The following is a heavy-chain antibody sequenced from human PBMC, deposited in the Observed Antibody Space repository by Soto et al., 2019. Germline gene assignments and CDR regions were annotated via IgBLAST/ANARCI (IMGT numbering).Heavy chain of an antibody. V-gene: IGHV1-69*02. J-gene: IGHJ4*02. Sequence: QVQLLQSGAEVKRPGSSGKVSCKSSGGSFISFHFNWVRQAPGQGLEWMGRIIPMLDSRQYAQLFQGRVTITADKSTRTAYMEMSGLESVDTAVYYCARGTVTLFGVVTPPDYWGQGTLVPVSS. CDR2: IIPMLDSR. CDR1: GGSFISFH. D-gene: IGHD3-3*01. CDR3: ARGTVTLFGVVTPPDY.